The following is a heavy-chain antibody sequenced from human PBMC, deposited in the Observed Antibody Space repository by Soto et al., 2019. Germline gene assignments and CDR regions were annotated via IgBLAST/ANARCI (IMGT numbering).Heavy chain of an antibody. D-gene: IGHD5-18*01. CDR1: GFSLSNARMG. CDR2: IFSNDEK. J-gene: IGHJ5*02. CDR3: ARTPRRGYSYGYWFDP. Sequence: QVTLKESGPVLVKPTETLTLTCTVSGFSLSNARMGVSWIRQPPGKALEWLAHIFSNDEKSYSTSLKSRLTIYKDTAKSQVVLTMTNMDPVDTATYYCARTPRRGYSYGYWFDPWGQGTLVTVSS. V-gene: IGHV2-26*01.